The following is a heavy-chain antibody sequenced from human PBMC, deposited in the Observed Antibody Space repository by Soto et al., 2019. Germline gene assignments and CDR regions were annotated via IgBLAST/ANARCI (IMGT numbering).Heavy chain of an antibody. D-gene: IGHD3-3*01. CDR2: INSDGSST. V-gene: IGHV3-74*01. Sequence: EVQLVESGGGLVQPGGSLRLSCAASGFTFSSYWMHWVRQAPGKGLVWVSRINSDGSSTRYADSVKGRFTISRDNAKNTLYLQMNSLRAEDTAVYYCARVSDDFWSGYYPDYWGQGTLVTVSS. CDR3: ARVSDDFWSGYYPDY. J-gene: IGHJ4*02. CDR1: GFTFSSYW.